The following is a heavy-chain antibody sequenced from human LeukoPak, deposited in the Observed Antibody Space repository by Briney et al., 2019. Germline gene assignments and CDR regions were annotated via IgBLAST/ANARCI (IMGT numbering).Heavy chain of an antibody. CDR1: GVSISSYY. CDR2: IYTSGTT. V-gene: IGHV4-4*07. CDR3: ARDNPEMATIATGWFDP. J-gene: IGHJ5*02. D-gene: IGHD5-24*01. Sequence: SETLSLTCTVSGVSISSYYWSWIRQPAGKGLEWIGRIYTSGTTNYNPSLKSRVIMSVDTSKNQFSLKLSSVTAADTAVYYCARDNPEMATIATGWFDPWGQGTLVIVSS.